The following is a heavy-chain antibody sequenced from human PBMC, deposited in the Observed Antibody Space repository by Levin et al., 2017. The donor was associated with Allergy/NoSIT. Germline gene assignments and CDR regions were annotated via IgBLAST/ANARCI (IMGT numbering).Heavy chain of an antibody. Sequence: GGSLRLSCAASGFTFSSYGMHWVRQAPGKGLEWVAVIWYDGSNKYYADSVKGRFTISRDNSKNTLYLQMNSLRAEDTAVYYCARERRIAAAGKSPYYMDVWGKGTTVTVSS. V-gene: IGHV3-33*01. J-gene: IGHJ6*03. CDR3: ARERRIAAAGKSPYYMDV. CDR1: GFTFSSYG. CDR2: IWYDGSNK. D-gene: IGHD6-13*01.